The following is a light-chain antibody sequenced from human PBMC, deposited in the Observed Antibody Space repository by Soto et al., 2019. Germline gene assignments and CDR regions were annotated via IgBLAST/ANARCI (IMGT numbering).Light chain of an antibody. Sequence: QSVLTQPPSVSGAPGQRVTISCTGSSSNIGAGYDVHWYQQLPGTAPKLLIYGNSNRPSGVPDRCSGSESGTSASLAITGLQAEDEAEYYCQSYDSSLSGYVVFGGGTKLTVL. CDR2: GNS. CDR1: SSNIGAGYD. CDR3: QSYDSSLSGYVV. V-gene: IGLV1-40*01. J-gene: IGLJ2*01.